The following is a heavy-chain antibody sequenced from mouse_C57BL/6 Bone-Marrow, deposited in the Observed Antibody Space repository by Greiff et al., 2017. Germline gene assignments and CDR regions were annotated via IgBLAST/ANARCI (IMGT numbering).Heavy chain of an antibody. J-gene: IGHJ4*01. V-gene: IGHV1-74*01. Sequence: VQLQQPGAELVKPGASVKVSCKASGYTFTSYWMHWVKQRPGQGLEWIGRIHPSDSDTNYNQKFKGKATLTVDKSSSPAYMQLSRLTSEDSAVYYGAMGSSLYYYAMDYWGQGTSVTVSS. D-gene: IGHD1-1*01. CDR3: AMGSSLYYYAMDY. CDR2: IHPSDSDT. CDR1: GYTFTSYW.